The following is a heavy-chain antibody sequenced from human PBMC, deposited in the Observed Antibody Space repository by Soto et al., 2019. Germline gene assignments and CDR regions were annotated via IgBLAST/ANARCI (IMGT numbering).Heavy chain of an antibody. V-gene: IGHV6-1*01. CDR2: TYSRSKWYN. CDR3: AKGDNLGPKTGYAFDP. CDR1: GDSVSSNTAS. D-gene: IGHD5-12*01. J-gene: IGHJ5*02. Sequence: SQTLSLTCAISGDSVSSNTASWNWVRQSPSRGLEWLGKTYSRSKWYNDYAVSVKSRIIINPDTSKNQFSLQLNSVTPEDTAVYYCAKGDNLGPKTGYAFDPWGQGILVTVSS.